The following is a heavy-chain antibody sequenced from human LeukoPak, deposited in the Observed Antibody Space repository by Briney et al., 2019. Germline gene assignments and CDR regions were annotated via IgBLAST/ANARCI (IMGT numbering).Heavy chain of an antibody. CDR3: ARRVITIFGVVIAYLAFDI. D-gene: IGHD3-3*01. V-gene: IGHV4-39*01. CDR1: GGSISSSSYY. Sequence: SETLSLTCTVSGGSISSSSYYWGWIRQPPGKGLEWIGSIYYSGSTYYNPSLKSRVTISVDTSKNQFSLKLSSVTAADTAVYYCARRVITIFGVVIAYLAFDIWGQGTMVTVSS. CDR2: IYYSGST. J-gene: IGHJ3*02.